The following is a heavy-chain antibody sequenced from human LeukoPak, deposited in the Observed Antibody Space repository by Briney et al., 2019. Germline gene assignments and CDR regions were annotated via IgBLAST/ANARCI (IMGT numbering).Heavy chain of an antibody. CDR2: LFYSGNT. J-gene: IGHJ4*02. Sequence: SETLSLTCTVSGGSISSSNYHWGWIRQPPGQGLEWIGSLFYSGNTYYNPSLKSRVTISVDTSKNQLSLKVRSVTATDTAVYSCVRHSADHTSFDHWGQGTLVTVSS. D-gene: IGHD1-14*01. CDR3: VRHSADHTSFDH. V-gene: IGHV4-39*01. CDR1: GGSISSSNYH.